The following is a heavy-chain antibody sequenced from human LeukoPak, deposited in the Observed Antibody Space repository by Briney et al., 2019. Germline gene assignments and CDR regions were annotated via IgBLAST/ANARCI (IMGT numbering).Heavy chain of an antibody. Sequence: GGSLRLSCAASGFTFSSYWMHWVRQAPGKGLVWVSRINSVGSSTSYADSVKGRFTISRDNAKNTLYMQMNSLRAEDTAVYYCARDRGSSCLDVWGKGTTVTVSS. CDR2: INSVGSST. J-gene: IGHJ6*04. CDR3: ARDRGSSCLDV. CDR1: GFTFSSYW. V-gene: IGHV3-74*01. D-gene: IGHD6-13*01.